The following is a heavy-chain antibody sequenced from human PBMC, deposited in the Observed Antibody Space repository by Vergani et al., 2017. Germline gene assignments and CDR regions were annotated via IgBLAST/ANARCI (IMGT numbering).Heavy chain of an antibody. J-gene: IGHJ6*02. D-gene: IGHD6-19*01. V-gene: IGHV3-30-3*01. Sequence: QVQLVESGGGVVQPGRSLRLSCAASGFTFSSYAMHWVRQAPGKGLEWVAVISYDGSNKYYADSVKGRFTISRDNSKNTLYLQMNSLRAEDTAVYYCARDQAIAVAGTYGYYGMDVWGQGTTVTVSS. CDR1: GFTFSSYA. CDR2: ISYDGSNK. CDR3: ARDQAIAVAGTYGYYGMDV.